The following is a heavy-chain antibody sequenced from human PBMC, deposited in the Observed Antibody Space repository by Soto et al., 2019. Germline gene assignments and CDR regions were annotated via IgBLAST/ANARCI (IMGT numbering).Heavy chain of an antibody. Sequence: SETLSLTCTVSGGSISSYYWSWIRQPPGKGLEWIGYIYYSGSTNYNPSLKSRVTISVDTSKNQFSLKLTSVTAADTAVYYCARHMSGTWSYYLDSWGQGTLVTVSS. D-gene: IGHD6-13*01. CDR3: ARHMSGTWSYYLDS. V-gene: IGHV4-59*08. J-gene: IGHJ4*02. CDR1: GGSISSYY. CDR2: IYYSGST.